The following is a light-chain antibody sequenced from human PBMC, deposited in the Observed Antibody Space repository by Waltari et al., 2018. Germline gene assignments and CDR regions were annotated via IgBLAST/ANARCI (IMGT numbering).Light chain of an antibody. V-gene: IGLV2-14*01. CDR3: SSYTSSSTLV. Sequence: QSALTQPASVSGSPGPSITISCPGPSLDVGGYHHFSWYQQPPGKAPKLMIYEVSNRPSGVSNRFSGSKSGNTASLTISGLQAEDEADYYCSSYTSSSTLVFGGGTKLTVL. J-gene: IGLJ2*01. CDR1: SLDVGGYHH. CDR2: EVS.